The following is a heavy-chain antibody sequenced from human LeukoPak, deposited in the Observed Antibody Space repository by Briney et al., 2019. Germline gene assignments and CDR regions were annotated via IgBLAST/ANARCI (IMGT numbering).Heavy chain of an antibody. V-gene: IGHV4-59*01. D-gene: IGHD3-22*01. Sequence: SETLSLTCTVSGGSISSYYWSWIRQPPGKGLEWIGYIYYSGSTNYNPSLKSRVTISVDTSKNQFSLKLSSVTAADTAVYYCAREATSGYYTYWGQGTLVTVSS. CDR3: AREATSGYYTY. CDR1: GGSISSYY. CDR2: IYYSGST. J-gene: IGHJ4*02.